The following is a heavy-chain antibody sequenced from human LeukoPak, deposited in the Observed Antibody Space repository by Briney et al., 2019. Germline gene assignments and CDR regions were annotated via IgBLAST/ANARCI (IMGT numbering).Heavy chain of an antibody. Sequence: SETLSLTCTVSGVSISSSYWSWIRQPPGKGLEWVGYIFYSGNTNNNPSLKSRVTISLDTSKNQFSLKVSSVTAADTAVYYCARGRSRDYWGQGTLVTVSS. CDR2: IFYSGNT. J-gene: IGHJ4*02. CDR3: ARGRSRDY. V-gene: IGHV4-59*01. CDR1: GVSISSSY. D-gene: IGHD1-14*01.